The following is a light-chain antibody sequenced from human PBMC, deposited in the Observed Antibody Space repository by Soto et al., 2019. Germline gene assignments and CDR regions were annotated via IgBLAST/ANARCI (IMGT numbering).Light chain of an antibody. CDR2: AAS. CDR1: QGISSS. J-gene: IGKJ3*01. V-gene: IGKV1-12*01. CDR3: QQTSGFPPT. Sequence: DIQMTQSPSSVSASLGDRVSITCRASQGISSSLAWYQQKPGRAPMLLIYAASTLQSGVPSRFSGSGSGTDFTLTIDSLQPKDFATYYCQQTSGFPPTFGPGTKVNI.